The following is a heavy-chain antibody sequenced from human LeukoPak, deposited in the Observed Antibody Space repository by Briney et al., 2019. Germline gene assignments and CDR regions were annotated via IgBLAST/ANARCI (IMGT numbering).Heavy chain of an antibody. CDR1: GGSISSYY. CDR2: IYYSGST. D-gene: IGHD3-10*01. J-gene: IGHJ3*02. Sequence: SETLSLTCTVSGGSISSYYWSWIRQSPGKGLEWIGYIYYSGSTNYNPSLKSRVTISVDTSKNQFSLKLSSVTAADTAVYYCASFYGSVRHRTFSFDIWGQGTMVTVSS. V-gene: IGHV4-59*01. CDR3: ASFYGSVRHRTFSFDI.